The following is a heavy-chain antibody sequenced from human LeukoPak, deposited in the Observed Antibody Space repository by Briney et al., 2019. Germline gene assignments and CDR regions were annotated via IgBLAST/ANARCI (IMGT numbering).Heavy chain of an antibody. Sequence: PPETLSLTCAVYGGSFSGYYWSWIRQPPGKGLEWIGEINHSGSTNYNPSLKSRVTISVDTSKNQFSLKLSSVTAADTAVYYCARRRAAARIPFDYWGQGTLVTVSS. D-gene: IGHD6-13*01. CDR3: ARRRAAARIPFDY. V-gene: IGHV4-34*01. CDR2: INHSGST. CDR1: GGSFSGYY. J-gene: IGHJ4*02.